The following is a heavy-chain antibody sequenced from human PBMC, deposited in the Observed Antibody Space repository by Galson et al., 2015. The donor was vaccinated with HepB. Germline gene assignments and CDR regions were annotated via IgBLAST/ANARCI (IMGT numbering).Heavy chain of an antibody. D-gene: IGHD6-13*01. CDR1: GFTFSSYT. J-gene: IGHJ4*02. CDR3: ARTPKAIAAAGKGGPIDY. Sequence: SLRLSCAASGFTFSSYTMHWVRQAPGKGLEWVAVISYDGNNKYYADSVKGRFTISRDNSKNTLYLQVNIVRAEDTAVYYCARTPKAIAAAGKGGPIDYWGQGTLVTVSS. V-gene: IGHV3-30*04. CDR2: ISYDGNNK.